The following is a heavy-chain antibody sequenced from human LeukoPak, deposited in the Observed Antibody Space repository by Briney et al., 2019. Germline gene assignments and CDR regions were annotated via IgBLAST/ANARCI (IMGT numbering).Heavy chain of an antibody. CDR3: ARDRIWFDP. CDR2: INHSGST. CDR1: GGSFSGYY. Sequence: SETLSLTCAVYGGSFSGYYWSWIRQPPGKGLEWIGEINHSGSTNYNPSLKSRVTISVDTSKNQFSLKLSSVTAADTAVYYCARDRIWFDPWGQGTLVTVSS. J-gene: IGHJ5*02. V-gene: IGHV4-34*01.